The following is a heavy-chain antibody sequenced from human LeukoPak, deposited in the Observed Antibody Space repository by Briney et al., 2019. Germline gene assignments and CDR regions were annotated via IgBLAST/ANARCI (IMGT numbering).Heavy chain of an antibody. V-gene: IGHV3-73*01. CDR3: TRHRYWATGSYYYYMDV. Sequence: GGSLRLSCAASGFTFSGSAMQWFRQASGKGLEWVGRIRSKANSYATAYAASVKGRFTISRDDSKNTAYLQMNSLKTEDTAVYYCTRHRYWATGSYYYYMDVWGKGTTVTVSS. D-gene: IGHD3-9*01. CDR1: GFTFSGSA. J-gene: IGHJ6*03. CDR2: IRSKANSYAT.